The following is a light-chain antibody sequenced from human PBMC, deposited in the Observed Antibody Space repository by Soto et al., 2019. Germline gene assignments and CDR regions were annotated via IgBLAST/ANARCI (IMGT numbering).Light chain of an antibody. CDR2: GTS. J-gene: IGKJ4*01. CDR3: QQCNDWPLT. V-gene: IGKV3-15*01. CDR1: QNVGID. Sequence: EIVMTHSQATLSVSPCERATLSFRASQNVGIDLAWFQQKPGQAPRLLIYGTSIRATGIPARFSASGSGTEFTLTINSLQSEDFAVYYCQQCNDWPLTFGGGTKVDI.